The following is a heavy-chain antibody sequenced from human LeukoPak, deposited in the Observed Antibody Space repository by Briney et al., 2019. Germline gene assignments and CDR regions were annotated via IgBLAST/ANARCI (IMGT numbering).Heavy chain of an antibody. CDR3: AKATPYYYGSGRRKIYYYYYMDV. J-gene: IGHJ6*03. D-gene: IGHD3-10*01. V-gene: IGHV3-21*04. CDR2: ISSSSSYI. Sequence: PGGSLRLSCAASGFTFSHYRMNWVRQAPGKGLEWVSSISSSSSYIYYADSVKGRFAISRDNAKNSLYLQMNSLRAEDTALYYCAKATPYYYGSGRRKIYYYYYMDVWGKGTTVTISS. CDR1: GFTFSHYR.